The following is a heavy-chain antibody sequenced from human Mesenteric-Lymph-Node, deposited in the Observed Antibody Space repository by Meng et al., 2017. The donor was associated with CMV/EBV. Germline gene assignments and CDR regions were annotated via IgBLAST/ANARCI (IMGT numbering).Heavy chain of an antibody. J-gene: IGHJ4*02. V-gene: IGHV3-21*01. CDR1: GLTFSDYS. CDR3: ARGAGYGALDY. CDR2: ISGSSSYM. Sequence: GESLKISCVASGLTFSDYSMNWVRQAPGEGLEWVSSISGSSSYMYYADSMKGRLTISRDNDKNSLYLQMNSLRVDDTAVYYCARGAGYGALDYWGRGILVTVSS. D-gene: IGHD5-12*01.